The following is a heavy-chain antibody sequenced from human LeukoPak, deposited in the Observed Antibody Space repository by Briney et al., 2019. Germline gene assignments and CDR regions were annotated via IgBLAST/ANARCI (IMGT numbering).Heavy chain of an antibody. V-gene: IGHV3-21*01. D-gene: IGHD3-3*01. J-gene: IGHJ5*02. CDR3: ARGDDFWSGTLRFDP. CDR1: GFTFSSYS. Sequence: TGGSLRLSCAASGFTFSSYSMNWVRQAPGKGLEWVSSISSSSSYIHYADSVKGRFTISRDNAKNSLYLQMNSLRAEDTAVYYCARGDDFWSGTLRFDPWGQGTLVTVSS. CDR2: ISSSSSYI.